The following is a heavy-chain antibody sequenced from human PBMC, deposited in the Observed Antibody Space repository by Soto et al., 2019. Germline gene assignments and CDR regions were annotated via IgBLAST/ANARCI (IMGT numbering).Heavy chain of an antibody. CDR3: ASLTNKSPQN. CDR2: ISNDGSS. J-gene: IGHJ1*01. Sequence: EVQLVESGGGLVQPGGSLRLSCVASGFTFSSYWMHWVRQAPGKGLVWVSSISNDGSSIYADPVKGRFTISRDNAKNTLYLHMNSLRAEDTAVYYCASLTNKSPQNWGQGTLVIVSP. V-gene: IGHV3-74*01. D-gene: IGHD3-9*01. CDR1: GFTFSSYW.